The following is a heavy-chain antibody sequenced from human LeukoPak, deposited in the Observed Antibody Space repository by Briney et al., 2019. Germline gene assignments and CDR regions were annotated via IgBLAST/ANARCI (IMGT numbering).Heavy chain of an antibody. V-gene: IGHV3-30-3*01. J-gene: IGHJ4*02. Sequence: PGGSLRLSCVASGFTFNTYAIHWVRQAPGKGLEWVAVISYDGSNKYYEDSVKGRLTISRDNSKNTLYLQMNSLRAEDMAVYYCAREEWYYFDYWGQGTLVTVSS. D-gene: IGHD3-3*01. CDR3: AREEWYYFDY. CDR1: GFTFNTYA. CDR2: ISYDGSNK.